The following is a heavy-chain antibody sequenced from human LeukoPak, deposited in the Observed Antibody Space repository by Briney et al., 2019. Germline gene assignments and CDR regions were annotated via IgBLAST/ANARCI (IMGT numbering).Heavy chain of an antibody. CDR1: GGSISSYY. CDR2: IYASGST. D-gene: IGHD3-10*01. Sequence: SETLSLTCTVPGGSISSYYWSWIRQPAGKGLEWPGRIYASGSTDYNPSLKSRVTMSVDTATNQFSLKLSSVTAADTAVYFCAKGLMVRAYNWFDPWGQGTLVTVSS. V-gene: IGHV4-4*07. J-gene: IGHJ5*02. CDR3: AKGLMVRAYNWFDP.